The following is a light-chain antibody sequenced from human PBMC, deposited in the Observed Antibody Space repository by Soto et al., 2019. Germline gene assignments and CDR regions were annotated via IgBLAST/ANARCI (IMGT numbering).Light chain of an antibody. V-gene: IGLV2-8*01. CDR3: SSYAGSNSHYV. CDR1: SSDVGAYNY. J-gene: IGLJ1*01. Sequence: QSALTQPPSASGSPGQSVTISCTGTSSDVGAYNYVSWYQQHPGKAPKLVIYEVTKRPSGVPDRFSGSKSGNTASLTVSGLQAEDEADYYCSSYAGSNSHYVFGTGTKLTVL. CDR2: EVT.